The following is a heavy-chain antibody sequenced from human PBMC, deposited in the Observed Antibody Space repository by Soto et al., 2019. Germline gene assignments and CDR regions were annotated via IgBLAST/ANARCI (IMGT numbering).Heavy chain of an antibody. CDR3: ARARGTTMVRGVIWWFDP. J-gene: IGHJ5*02. CDR2: IYYSGST. Sequence: QVQLQESGPGLVKPSETLSLTCTVSGGSISSYYWSWIRQPPGKGLEWIGYIYYSGSTNYNPSLKSRVTISVDTSKNRFSLKLSSVTAADTAVYYCARARGTTMVRGVIWWFDPWGQGTLVTVSS. V-gene: IGHV4-59*01. CDR1: GGSISSYY. D-gene: IGHD3-10*01.